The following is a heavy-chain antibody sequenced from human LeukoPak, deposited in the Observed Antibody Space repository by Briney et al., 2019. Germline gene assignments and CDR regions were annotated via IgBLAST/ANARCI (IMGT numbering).Heavy chain of an antibody. Sequence: ASVKVSCKASGYTFTSYAMHWVRQAPGQRLEWMGWINAGNGNTKYSQKFQGRVTITRDTSASTAYVELSSLRSEDTAVYYCARVEPTGAGGFDYWGQGTLVTVSS. CDR2: INAGNGNT. J-gene: IGHJ4*02. D-gene: IGHD6-13*01. CDR1: GYTFTSYA. V-gene: IGHV1-3*01. CDR3: ARVEPTGAGGFDY.